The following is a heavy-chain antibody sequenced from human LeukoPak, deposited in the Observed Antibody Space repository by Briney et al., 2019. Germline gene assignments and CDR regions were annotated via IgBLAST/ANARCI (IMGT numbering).Heavy chain of an antibody. CDR1: GFTFSSYG. Sequence: WGTLRLSCAASGFTFSSYGIHWVRQAPPKGLERVAFIRYDGSNKYYADSVKGRFTISRDNSKNTLYLQMNSLRAEDTAVYYCAKGAGYSYGYEVDYWGQGTLVTVSS. V-gene: IGHV3-30*02. J-gene: IGHJ4*02. D-gene: IGHD5-18*01. CDR2: IRYDGSNK. CDR3: AKGAGYSYGYEVDY.